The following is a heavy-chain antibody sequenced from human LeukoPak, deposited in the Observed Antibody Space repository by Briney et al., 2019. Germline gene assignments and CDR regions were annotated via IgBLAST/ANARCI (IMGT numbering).Heavy chain of an antibody. CDR1: GGSISSYY. J-gene: IGHJ3*01. D-gene: IGHD3-22*01. CDR2: IYHSGST. V-gene: IGHV4-59*01. CDR3: ARAHYYEKEQRVFDF. Sequence: SETLSLICTVSGGSISSYYWGWLRQPPGKGLEWIGYIYHSGSTDYNPSLKSRVTISLDTSEKQFSLKLSSVTPADTAVYYCARAHYYEKEQRVFDFWGQGTVVTVSS.